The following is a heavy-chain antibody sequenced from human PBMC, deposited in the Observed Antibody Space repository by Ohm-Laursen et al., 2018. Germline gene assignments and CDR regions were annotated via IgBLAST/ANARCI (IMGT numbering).Heavy chain of an antibody. V-gene: IGHV4-39*01. D-gene: IGHD6-13*01. CDR1: GGSISSSSYY. J-gene: IGHJ3*02. CDR3: AKCIATTDAFDI. Sequence: SDTLSLTCTVSGGSISSSSYYWGWIRQPPGKGLEWIGSIYYSGSTYYNPSLKSRVTISVDTSKNQLSLKLSSVTAADTAVYYCAKCIATTDAFDIWGQGTMVTVSS. CDR2: IYYSGST.